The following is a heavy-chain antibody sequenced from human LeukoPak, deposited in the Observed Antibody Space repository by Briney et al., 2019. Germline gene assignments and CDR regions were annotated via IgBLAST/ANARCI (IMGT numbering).Heavy chain of an antibody. CDR2: ISGSAGSI. CDR1: EFTFSNYA. Sequence: GGSLRLSCAASEFTFSNYAMIWVRQAPGKGLEWVSGISGSAGSIYYADSVKGRFTIPRDNSKNTLYLQMNSLRAEDTAVYYCAKSQSTVTSDAFDVWGQGTVVTVSS. CDR3: AKSQSTVTSDAFDV. D-gene: IGHD4-17*01. J-gene: IGHJ3*01. V-gene: IGHV3-23*01.